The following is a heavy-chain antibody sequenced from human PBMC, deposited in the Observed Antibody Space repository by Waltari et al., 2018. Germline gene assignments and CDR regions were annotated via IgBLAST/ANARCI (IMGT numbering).Heavy chain of an antibody. CDR1: GFTFDDYA. CDR3: AKGSSGRTGLAEPPFDP. CDR2: ISWNSGSI. V-gene: IGHV3-9*03. Sequence: EVQLVESGGGLVQPGRSLRLSCAASGFTFDDYAMHWVRQAPGKGLEWVSGISWNSGSIGYADSVKGRFTISRDNAKNSLYLQMNSLRAEDMALYYCAKGSSGRTGLAEPPFDPWGQGTLVTVSS. D-gene: IGHD6-19*01. J-gene: IGHJ5*02.